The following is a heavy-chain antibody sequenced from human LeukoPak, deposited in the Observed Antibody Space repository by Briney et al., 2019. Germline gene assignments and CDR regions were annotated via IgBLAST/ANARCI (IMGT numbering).Heavy chain of an antibody. D-gene: IGHD6-6*01. V-gene: IGHV1-2*02. CDR3: ARRVAARGGYYFDY. J-gene: IGHJ4*02. CDR2: INPNSGGT. Sequence: ASVKVSCKASGYTFTGYYMHWVRQAPGQGLEWMGWINPNSGGTNYAQKFQGRVTMTRDTSISTAYMELSRLGSDDTAVYYCARRVAARGGYYFDYWGQGTLVTVSS. CDR1: GYTFTGYY.